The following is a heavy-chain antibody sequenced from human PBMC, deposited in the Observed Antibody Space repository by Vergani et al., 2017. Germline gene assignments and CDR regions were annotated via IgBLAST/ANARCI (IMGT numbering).Heavy chain of an antibody. D-gene: IGHD6-19*01. J-gene: IGHJ5*02. V-gene: IGHV4-39*01. Sequence: QLQLQESGPGLVKPSATLSLTCSVSGASIRSSNYYWGWIRQPPGKGLDWIASIYYSGSTYYNPSLKSRVTISVDTSKHQFSLTLSSVTAADTAVYFCARHSTVEWLVKLGWIDPWGQGILVTVSS. CDR1: GASIRSSNYY. CDR2: IYYSGST. CDR3: ARHSTVEWLVKLGWIDP.